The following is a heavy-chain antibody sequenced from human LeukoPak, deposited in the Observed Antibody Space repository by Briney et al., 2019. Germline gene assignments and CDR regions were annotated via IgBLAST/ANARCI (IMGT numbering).Heavy chain of an antibody. CDR3: ARGRGWTLKIDY. J-gene: IGHJ4*02. Sequence: GGSLRLSCAASGFTFSSCWMNWVRQAPGKGLEWVANIKQDGSEKYYVDSEKGRFTISRDNAKNSLYLQMNSLRAEDTAVYYCARGRGWTLKIDYWGQGTLVTVSS. D-gene: IGHD6-19*01. CDR2: IKQDGSEK. CDR1: GFTFSSCW. V-gene: IGHV3-7*01.